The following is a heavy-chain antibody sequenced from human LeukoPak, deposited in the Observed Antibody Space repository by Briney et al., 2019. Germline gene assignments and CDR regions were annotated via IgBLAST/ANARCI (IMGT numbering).Heavy chain of an antibody. CDR2: ISAYNGNT. D-gene: IGHD6-13*01. J-gene: IGHJ6*03. V-gene: IGHV1-18*01. Sequence: ASVTVSCKASGYTFTSYGISWVRQAPGQGLEWMGWISAYNGNTNYAQKLQGRVTMTTDTSTSTAYMELRGLRSDDTAVYYCARGIAAAGTGSGGYYYYYMDVWGKGTTVTVSS. CDR1: GYTFTSYG. CDR3: ARGIAAAGTGSGGYYYYYMDV.